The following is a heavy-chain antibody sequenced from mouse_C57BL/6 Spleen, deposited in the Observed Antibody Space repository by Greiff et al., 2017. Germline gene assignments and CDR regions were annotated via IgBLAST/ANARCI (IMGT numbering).Heavy chain of an antibody. J-gene: IGHJ1*03. V-gene: IGHV1-53*01. CDR3: ARERHTVVATDWYFDV. CDR1: GYTFTSYW. CDR2: INPSNGGT. Sequence: QVQLQQPGTELVKPGASVKLSCTASGYTFTSYWMHWVKQRPGQGLEWIGNINPSNGGTNYTAKFKSKATLTVDKSSSTAYLQLSSLTSEDSAVYDCARERHTVVATDWYFDVWGTGTTVTVSS. D-gene: IGHD1-1*01.